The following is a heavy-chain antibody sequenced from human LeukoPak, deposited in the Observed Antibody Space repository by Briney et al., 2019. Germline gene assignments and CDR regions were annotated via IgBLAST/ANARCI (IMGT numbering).Heavy chain of an antibody. CDR1: GGTFSSYA. V-gene: IGHV1-69*06. J-gene: IGHJ5*02. CDR3: ARDIVVVPAAMMSWFDP. Sequence: GASVKVSCKASGGTFSSYAISWVRQAPGQGLEWMGGIIPIFGTANYAQKFQGRVTITADKSTSTAYMELRSLRSDDTAVYYCARDIVVVPAAMMSWFDPWGQGTLVTVSS. CDR2: IIPIFGTA. D-gene: IGHD2-2*01.